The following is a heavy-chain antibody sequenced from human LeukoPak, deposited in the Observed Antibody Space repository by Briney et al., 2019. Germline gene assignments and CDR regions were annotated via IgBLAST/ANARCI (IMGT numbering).Heavy chain of an antibody. CDR3: TTRWWGDSSDYQDY. D-gene: IGHD3-22*01. CDR1: GFTFNNAW. CDR2: IKSKSDDGTT. J-gene: IGHJ4*02. V-gene: IGHV3-15*01. Sequence: GGSLRLSCAASGFTFNNAWMSWVRQAPGKGLEWVGRIKSKSDDGTTDYAAPVKGRFTISRDESKNTLYLQMNSLKTEDTAVYYCTTRWWGDSSDYQDYWGQGTLVTVSS.